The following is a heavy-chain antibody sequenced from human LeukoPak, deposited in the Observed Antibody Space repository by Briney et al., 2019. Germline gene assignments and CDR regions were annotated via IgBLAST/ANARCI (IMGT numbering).Heavy chain of an antibody. J-gene: IGHJ3*02. D-gene: IGHD3-10*01. CDR1: GGSISSYY. CDR3: ARVQGRYYGSGSSIYAFDI. Sequence: SETLSLTCTVSGGSISSYYWSWIRQPPGKGLEWIGYIYYSGSTNYNPSLKSRVTISVDTPKNQFSLKLSSVTAADTAVYYCARVQGRYYGSGSSIYAFDIWGQGTMVTASS. V-gene: IGHV4-59*01. CDR2: IYYSGST.